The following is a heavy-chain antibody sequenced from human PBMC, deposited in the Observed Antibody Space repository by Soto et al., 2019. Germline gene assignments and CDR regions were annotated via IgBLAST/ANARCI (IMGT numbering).Heavy chain of an antibody. Sequence: PGGSLRLSCAASGFTFSSYAMHWVRQAPGKGLEWVAVISYDGSNKYYADSVKGRFTISRDNSKNTLYLQMNSLRAEDTAVYYCARAPDLGYCSSTSCYSNWFDPWGQGTLVTVSS. J-gene: IGHJ5*02. CDR1: GFTFSSYA. CDR3: ARAPDLGYCSSTSCYSNWFDP. V-gene: IGHV3-30-3*01. D-gene: IGHD2-2*01. CDR2: ISYDGSNK.